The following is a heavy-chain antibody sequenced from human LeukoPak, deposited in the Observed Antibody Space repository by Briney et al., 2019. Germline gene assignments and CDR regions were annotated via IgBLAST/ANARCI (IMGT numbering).Heavy chain of an antibody. J-gene: IGHJ5*02. CDR1: GSTVSTNY. Sequence: GGSLRLSCAGSGSTVSTNYMSWVRQAPGKGLEWVTAIDYGGNTYYGDSVKGRFTIFRDKSKNTLYLQMNSLRAEDTAVYYCARGVRGVNNWFDPWGQGTLVTVSS. CDR2: IDYGGNT. V-gene: IGHV3-53*05. D-gene: IGHD3-10*01. CDR3: ARGVRGVNNWFDP.